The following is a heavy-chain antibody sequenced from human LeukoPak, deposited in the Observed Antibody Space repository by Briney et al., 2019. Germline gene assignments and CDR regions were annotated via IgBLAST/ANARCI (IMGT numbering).Heavy chain of an antibody. CDR3: TTNYGGNSGFNY. V-gene: IGHV3-15*01. Sequence: GGSLRLSCAASGFTFSNAWISWVRQAPGKGLEWVGRIKSKTDGGTTDYAAPVKGRFTISRDDSKNTLYLQMNSLKTEDTAVYYCTTNYGGNSGFNYWGQGTLVTVSS. J-gene: IGHJ4*02. CDR2: IKSKTDGGTT. CDR1: GFTFSNAW. D-gene: IGHD4-23*01.